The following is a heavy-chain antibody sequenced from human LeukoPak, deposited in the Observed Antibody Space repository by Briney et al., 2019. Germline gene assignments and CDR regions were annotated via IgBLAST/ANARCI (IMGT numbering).Heavy chain of an antibody. V-gene: IGHV4-4*07. CDR1: GASISAFH. CDR3: ARKDGDY. J-gene: IGHJ4*02. CDR2: IYSSGST. Sequence: SETLALTCTVSGASISAFHWTWFRQPAGKGLEWIGLIYSSGSTLFNPSLKSRVAMSVDLTKNQLSLKLTSVTAADTAMYYCARKDGDYWGRGTLVTVSS.